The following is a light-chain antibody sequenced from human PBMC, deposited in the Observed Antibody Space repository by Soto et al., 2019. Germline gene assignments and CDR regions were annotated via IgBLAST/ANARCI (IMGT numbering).Light chain of an antibody. Sequence: EIVLTQSPATLSSSPGERATLSCRASQSVSSNLAWYQQKPGQAPRLLIYDASNRATGIPTRFSGSGSGTDFTLTISSREREDFAVYYCQQRSNGPKTFGQGTKVEIK. CDR1: QSVSSN. CDR3: QQRSNGPKT. CDR2: DAS. J-gene: IGKJ1*01. V-gene: IGKV3-11*01.